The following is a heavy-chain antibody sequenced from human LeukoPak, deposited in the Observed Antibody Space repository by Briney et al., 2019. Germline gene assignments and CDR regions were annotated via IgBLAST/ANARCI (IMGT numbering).Heavy chain of an antibody. CDR3: ARVIGIAVAGTYRGYYYYYYMDV. CDR2: ITHSGST. Sequence: PSETLSLTCAVYGGSFSGYYWSWIRQPPGKGLEWIGEITHSGSTNYNPSLKSRVTISVDTSKNQFSLKLSSVTAADTAVYYCARVIGIAVAGTYRGYYYYYYMDVWGKGTTVTVSS. J-gene: IGHJ6*03. CDR1: GGSFSGYY. D-gene: IGHD6-19*01. V-gene: IGHV4-34*01.